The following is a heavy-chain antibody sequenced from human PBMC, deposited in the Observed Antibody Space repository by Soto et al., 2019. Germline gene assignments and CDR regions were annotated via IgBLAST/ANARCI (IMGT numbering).Heavy chain of an antibody. D-gene: IGHD2-15*01. Sequence: EVQLVESGGGLVQPGDSLRLSCAFSGFILDNYMMTWVRHAQVNRLALFATIRDLGASTYSADSVKGRLTISRDNSKKTLYLKMDSVGVEDTDVYYCALHVHCSGGSCHYDAVDIRGQGTMVTVSS. V-gene: IGHV3-23*04. CDR3: ALHVHCSGGSCHYDAVDI. CDR1: GFILDNYM. J-gene: IGHJ3*02. CDR2: IRDLGAST.